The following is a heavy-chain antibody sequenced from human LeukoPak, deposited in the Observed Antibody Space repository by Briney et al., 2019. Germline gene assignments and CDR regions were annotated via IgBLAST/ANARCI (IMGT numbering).Heavy chain of an antibody. CDR2: ISGSGGST. CDR3: ADPGVGY. D-gene: IGHD2-8*01. CDR1: GFTFSSYA. V-gene: IGHV3-23*01. Sequence: GGSLRLSCAASGFTFSSYAMSWVRQAPGKGLEWVSAISGSGGSTYYADSVKGRFTISRDNAQNSLYLQMNSLRVEDTAVYYCADPGVGYWGQGSLVTVSA. J-gene: IGHJ4*02.